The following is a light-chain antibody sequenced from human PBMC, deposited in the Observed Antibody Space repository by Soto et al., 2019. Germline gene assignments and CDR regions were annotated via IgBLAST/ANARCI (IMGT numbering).Light chain of an antibody. CDR3: FSYTANDNWV. CDR1: NSDVGRYNS. V-gene: IGLV2-11*01. CDR2: AVR. Sequence: HSVLTQPHSVSGSPGQSVTISCTGTNSDVGRYNSVSWYQQLPGKAPKIIISAVRQRPSGVPDRFSGSKSGNTASLTISGLQADDEADYFCFSYTANDNWVFGGGTKVTVL. J-gene: IGLJ3*02.